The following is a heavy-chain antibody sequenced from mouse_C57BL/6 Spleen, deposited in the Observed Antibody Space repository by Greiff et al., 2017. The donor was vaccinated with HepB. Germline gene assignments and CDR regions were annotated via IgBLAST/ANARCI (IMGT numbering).Heavy chain of an antibody. CDR3: ARDHGYYGYFDV. J-gene: IGHJ1*03. D-gene: IGHD2-2*01. V-gene: IGHV3-6*01. Sequence: EVQLQQSGPGLVKPSQSLSLTCSVTGYSITSGYYWNWIRQFPGNKLEWMGYISYDGSNNYNPSLKNRISITRDTSKNQFFLKLNSVTTEDTATYYCARDHGYYGYFDVWGTGPTVTVSS. CDR1: GYSITSGYY. CDR2: ISYDGSN.